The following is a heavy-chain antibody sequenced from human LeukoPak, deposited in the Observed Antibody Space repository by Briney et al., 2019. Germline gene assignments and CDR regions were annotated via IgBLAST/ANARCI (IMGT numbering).Heavy chain of an antibody. CDR2: ISWNSGSI. D-gene: IGHD3-9*01. CDR3: AKACIKDGGDVLRYFDWLLSDYYFDY. V-gene: IGHV3-9*01. CDR1: GFTFDDYA. Sequence: GRSLRLSCAASGFTFDDYAMHWVRQAPGKGLEWVSGISWNSGSIGYADSVKGRFTISRDNAKNPLYLQMNSLRAEDTALYYCAKACIKDGGDVLRYFDWLLSDYYFDYWGQGTLVTVSS. J-gene: IGHJ4*02.